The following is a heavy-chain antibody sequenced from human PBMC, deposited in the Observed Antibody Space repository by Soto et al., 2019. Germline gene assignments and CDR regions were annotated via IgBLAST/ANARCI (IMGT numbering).Heavy chain of an antibody. CDR1: GDSITGSY. D-gene: IGHD1-26*01. CDR2: IYHSGTT. CDR3: ARDMPYAAGSLAGCDY. V-gene: IGHV4-59*01. J-gene: IGHJ4*02. Sequence: SETLSLTCTVSGDSITGSYWSWIRKPPGKTLEWIGDIYHSGTTTYNPSLKSRVSISVDTSKNQFSLRLTSVIAADTAVYYCARDMPYAAGSLAGCDYWGQGILATVSS.